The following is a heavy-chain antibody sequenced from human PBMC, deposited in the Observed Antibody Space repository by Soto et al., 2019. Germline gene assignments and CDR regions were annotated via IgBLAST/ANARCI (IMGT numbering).Heavy chain of an antibody. D-gene: IGHD6-13*01. CDR2: ISYDGSNK. J-gene: IGHJ6*02. Sequence: HPGGSLRLSCAASGFTFSSYGMHWVRQAPGKGLEWVAVISYDGSNKYYADSVKGRFTISRDNSKNTLYLQMNSLRAEDTAVYYCAKERSSWGYYYYGMDVWGQGTTVTVSS. CDR1: GFTFSSYG. V-gene: IGHV3-30*18. CDR3: AKERSSWGYYYYGMDV.